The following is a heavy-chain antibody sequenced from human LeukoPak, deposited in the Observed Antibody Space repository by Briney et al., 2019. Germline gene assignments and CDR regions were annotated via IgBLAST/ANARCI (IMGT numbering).Heavy chain of an antibody. J-gene: IGHJ4*02. D-gene: IGHD3-22*01. CDR2: IYYSGST. Sequence: PSETLSLTCTVSGGSISSGGYYWSWIRQHPGKGLEWIGYIYYSGSTYYNPSLKSRVTISVDTSKNQFSLKLSSVTAADTAVYYCARVPYYYDSSGYRLGLYFDYWGQGTLVTVSP. V-gene: IGHV4-31*03. CDR1: GGSISSGGYY. CDR3: ARVPYYYDSSGYRLGLYFDY.